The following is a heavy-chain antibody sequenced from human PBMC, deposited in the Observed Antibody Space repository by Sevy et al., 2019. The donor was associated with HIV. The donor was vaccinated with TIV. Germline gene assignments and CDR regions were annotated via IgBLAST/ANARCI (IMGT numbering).Heavy chain of an antibody. Sequence: GGSLRLSCAASGFTFSSYWMSWVRQAPGKGLEWVANIKQDGSEKYYVDSVKGRFTISRDNAKNSLYLQMNGLRAEDTAVYYCARYYRPITIFGVVVGMDVWGQGTTVTVSS. CDR1: GFTFSSYW. V-gene: IGHV3-7*03. CDR3: ARYYRPITIFGVVVGMDV. D-gene: IGHD3-3*01. J-gene: IGHJ6*02. CDR2: IKQDGSEK.